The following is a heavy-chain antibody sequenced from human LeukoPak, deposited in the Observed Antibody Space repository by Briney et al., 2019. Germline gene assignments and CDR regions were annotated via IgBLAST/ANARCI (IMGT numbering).Heavy chain of an antibody. CDR3: ARDRPLDADDYYGFYYFDY. CDR2: INPNNGGT. Sequence: GASVKVSCKASGYTFTGYYMHWVRQAPGQGLEWMGWINPNNGGTNYAQKFQGRVTMTRDTSISTAYMELSRLRSDDTAVYYCARDRPLDADDYYGFYYFDYWGQGTLVTVSS. D-gene: IGHD3-10*01. CDR1: GYTFTGYY. J-gene: IGHJ4*02. V-gene: IGHV1-2*02.